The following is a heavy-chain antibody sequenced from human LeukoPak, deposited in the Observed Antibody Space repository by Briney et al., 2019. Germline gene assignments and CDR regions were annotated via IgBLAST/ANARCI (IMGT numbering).Heavy chain of an antibody. J-gene: IGHJ4*02. V-gene: IGHV3-66*04. Sequence: GGSLRLSGAASGFTVSSTYMIWVRQAPGKGLEWVSVIYIGGSTYFADSVKGRFTISTDNSKNTLYLQMNSLRAEDTAVYYCARPRYDGSGYFRSGLDYWGQGTLVTVSS. CDR2: IYIGGST. CDR3: ARPRYDGSGYFRSGLDY. D-gene: IGHD3-22*01. CDR1: GFTVSSTY.